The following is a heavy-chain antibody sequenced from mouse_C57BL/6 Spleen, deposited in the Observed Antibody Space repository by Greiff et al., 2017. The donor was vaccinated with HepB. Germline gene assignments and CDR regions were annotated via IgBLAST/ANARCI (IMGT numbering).Heavy chain of an antibody. CDR3: ARGGNYYAMDD. CDR2: IYPGDGDT. Sequence: QVQLQQSGAELVKPGASVKISCKASGYAFSSYWMNWVKQRPGKGLEWIGQIYPGDGDTNYNGKFKGKATLTADKSSSTAYMQLSSLTSEDSAVYFCARGGNYYAMDDWGQGTTVTVSS. V-gene: IGHV1-80*01. CDR1: GYAFSSYW. J-gene: IGHJ4*01.